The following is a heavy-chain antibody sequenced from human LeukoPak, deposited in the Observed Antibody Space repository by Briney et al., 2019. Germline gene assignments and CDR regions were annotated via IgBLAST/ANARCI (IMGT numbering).Heavy chain of an antibody. CDR2: INHSGST. D-gene: IGHD6-6*01. CDR1: GGSFSGYY. J-gene: IGHJ3*02. V-gene: IGHV4-34*01. Sequence: SETLSLTCAVYGGSFSGYYWSWIRQPPGKGLEWIGEINHSGSTNCNPSLKSRVTISVDTSKNQFSLKLSSVTAADTAVYYCARGGIAARYPRKGNAFDIWGQGTMVTVSS. CDR3: ARGGIAARYPRKGNAFDI.